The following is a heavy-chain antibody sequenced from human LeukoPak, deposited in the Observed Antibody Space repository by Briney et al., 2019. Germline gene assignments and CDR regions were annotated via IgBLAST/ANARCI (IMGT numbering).Heavy chain of an antibody. CDR3: ASGFYDSSGYYYDGYFDY. CDR2: IYPGDSDT. D-gene: IGHD3-22*01. V-gene: IGHV5-51*01. J-gene: IGHJ4*02. CDR1: GYSFTSYW. Sequence: GESLKISCKGSGYSFTSYWIGWVRQMPGKGLEWMGIIYPGDSDTRYRPSFQGQVTISADKSISTAYLQWSSLKASDTAMYYCASGFYDSSGYYYDGYFDYWGQGTLVTVSS.